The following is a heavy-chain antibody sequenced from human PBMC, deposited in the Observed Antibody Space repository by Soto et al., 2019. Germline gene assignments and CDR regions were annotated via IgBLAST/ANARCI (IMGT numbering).Heavy chain of an antibody. CDR1: GGTLSSYA. D-gene: IGHD2-2*01. CDR3: ARSQGSSTSLEIYYYYYYGMDV. J-gene: IGHJ6*02. Sequence: QVQLVQSGAEVKKPGSSVKVSCKASGGTLSSYAISWGRQAPGQGLEWMGGIIPISGTANYAQKFQGRVTITADESTSTGYMELSSLRSEDTAVYYCARSQGSSTSLEIYYYYYYGMDVWGQGTTVTVSS. CDR2: IIPISGTA. V-gene: IGHV1-69*01.